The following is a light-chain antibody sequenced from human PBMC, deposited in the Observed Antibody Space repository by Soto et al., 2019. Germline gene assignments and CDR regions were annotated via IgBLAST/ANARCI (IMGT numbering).Light chain of an antibody. V-gene: IGKV1-39*01. CDR3: HQSDSLPYT. CDR2: AVS. CDR1: QSISTY. Sequence: DIQMTQSPSSLSASVGDRVTIACRASQSISTYLNWYQQKPGKAPEVLIYAVSSLQRGVPSRFSGSGSGTDFTLNIISLQPEDFAAYYCHQSDSLPYTLGQGTKLEIK. J-gene: IGKJ2*01.